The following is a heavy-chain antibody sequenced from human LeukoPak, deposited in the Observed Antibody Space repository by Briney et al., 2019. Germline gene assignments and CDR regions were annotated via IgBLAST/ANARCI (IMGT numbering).Heavy chain of an antibody. D-gene: IGHD1-1*01. J-gene: IGHJ6*03. CDR1: GGSISSYY. V-gene: IGHV4-59*01. CDR2: TDHSGST. Sequence: PSETLSLTCTVSGGSISSYYWSWIRQPPGKGLEWIGYTDHSGSTNHDPSLKSRVTISIDTSKNQFSLKLSSVTAADTAVYYCARGFYNWGYYYMDVWGKGTTVTVSS. CDR3: ARGFYNWGYYYMDV.